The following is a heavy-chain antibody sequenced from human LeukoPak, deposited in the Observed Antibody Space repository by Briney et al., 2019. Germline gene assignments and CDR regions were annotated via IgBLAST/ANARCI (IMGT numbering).Heavy chain of an antibody. Sequence: GGSLRLSCAASGFTFSDYSMNWVRQAPGKGLEWVSFISGRGSYIYYVESVKGRSTISRDNAKNSVYLEMHRLRAEDTAVYYCAKDSGYSSSNYWGQGTLVTVSS. CDR2: ISGRGSYI. CDR1: GFTFSDYS. D-gene: IGHD6-13*01. V-gene: IGHV3-21*01. CDR3: AKDSGYSSSNY. J-gene: IGHJ4*02.